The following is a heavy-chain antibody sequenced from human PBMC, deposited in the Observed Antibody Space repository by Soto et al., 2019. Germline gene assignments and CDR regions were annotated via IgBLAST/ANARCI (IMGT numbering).Heavy chain of an antibody. CDR2: INTDGSGT. CDR3: ASDAYSGTPGIYYGMDV. J-gene: IGHJ6*02. CDR1: ELTFSGLG. Sequence: GGPQRHPSAAFELTFSGLGMHWVRHAQGKGLVWVSRINTDGSGTSYADSVKGRFTISRDNVKTMMYLQMSSLRAEDTAVYYCASDAYSGTPGIYYGMDVWGQGTTVTVSS. D-gene: IGHD1-26*01. V-gene: IGHV3-74*01.